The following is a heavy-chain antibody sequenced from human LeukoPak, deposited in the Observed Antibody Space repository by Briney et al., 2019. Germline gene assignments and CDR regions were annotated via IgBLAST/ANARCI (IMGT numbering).Heavy chain of an antibody. Sequence: ASVKVSCKASGGTFSSYAISWVRQAPGQGLEWMGGISPIFGTANYAQKFQGRVTITADKSTSTAYMELSSLRSEDTAVYYCARARIAAAGDYFDYWGQGTLVTVSS. CDR3: ARARIAAAGDYFDY. CDR1: GGTFSSYA. V-gene: IGHV1-69*06. J-gene: IGHJ4*02. CDR2: ISPIFGTA. D-gene: IGHD6-13*01.